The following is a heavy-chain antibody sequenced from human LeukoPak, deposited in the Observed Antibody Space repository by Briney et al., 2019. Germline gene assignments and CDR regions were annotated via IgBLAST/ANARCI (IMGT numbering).Heavy chain of an antibody. CDR1: GFTFSSYG. CDR3: AKDIVVVPAAVYYYYGMDV. V-gene: IGHV3-30*18. J-gene: IGHJ6*02. D-gene: IGHD2-2*01. Sequence: PGRSLRLSCAASGFTFSSYGMHWVRQAPGKGLEWVAVISYDGSNKYYADSVKGRFTISRDNSKNTLYLQMNSLRAEDTAVYYCAKDIVVVPAAVYYYYGMDVWGQGTTVTVSS. CDR2: ISYDGSNK.